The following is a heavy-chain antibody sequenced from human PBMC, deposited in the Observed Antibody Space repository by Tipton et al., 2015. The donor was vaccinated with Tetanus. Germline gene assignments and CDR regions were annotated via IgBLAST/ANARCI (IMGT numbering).Heavy chain of an antibody. CDR2: ISSSSNYI. J-gene: IGHJ4*02. Sequence: SLRLSCAASGFSFTTYAMGWVRQAPGKGPEWVSSISSSSNYIYYANSVKGRFTISRDNAKKSLYLQLNSLRPEDTAVYYCARDLGEIRNYWGQGTLVAVSS. V-gene: IGHV3-21*01. D-gene: IGHD3-16*01. CDR1: GFSFTTYA. CDR3: ARDLGEIRNY.